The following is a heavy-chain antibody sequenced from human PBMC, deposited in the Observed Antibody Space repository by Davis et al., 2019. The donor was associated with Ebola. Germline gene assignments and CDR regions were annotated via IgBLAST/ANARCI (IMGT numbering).Heavy chain of an antibody. V-gene: IGHV1-69*06. D-gene: IGHD2-8*02. J-gene: IGHJ5*02. CDR2: IIPIFGTA. CDR3: ARVQEILYWAGAGHNWFDP. CDR1: GGTFSSYA. Sequence: SVKVSCKASGGTFSSYAISWVRQAPGQGLEWMGGIIPIFGTAIYAQKFQGRVTITADKSTSTAYMELSSLRSEDTAVYYCARVQEILYWAGAGHNWFDPWGQGTLVTVSS.